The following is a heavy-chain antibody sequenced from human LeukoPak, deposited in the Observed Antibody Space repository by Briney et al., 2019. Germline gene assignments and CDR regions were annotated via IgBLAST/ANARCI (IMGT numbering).Heavy chain of an antibody. J-gene: IGHJ4*02. Sequence: GGSLRLSCAASGFTFDDYGMSWVRQAPGKGLEWVSGINWNGGSTGYADSVKGRFTISRDNAKNSLFLQMNSLRAEDTALYYCARAKYYYDSSGYCDWGQGTLVTVSS. V-gene: IGHV3-20*04. CDR1: GFTFDDYG. D-gene: IGHD3-22*01. CDR3: ARAKYYYDSSGYCD. CDR2: INWNGGST.